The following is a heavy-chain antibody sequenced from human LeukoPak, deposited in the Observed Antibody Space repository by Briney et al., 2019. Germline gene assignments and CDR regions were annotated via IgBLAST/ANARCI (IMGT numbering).Heavy chain of an antibody. CDR2: ISGSGGST. V-gene: IGHV3-23*01. CDR1: GFTFSSYA. CDR3: ASSGYCSTSCYFDY. D-gene: IGHD2-2*01. J-gene: IGHJ4*02. Sequence: GGSLRLSCAASGFTFSSYAMSWVRQAPGKGLEWVSAISGSGGSTYYADSVKGRFTISRDNAKNSLYLQMNSLRAEDTAVYYCASSGYCSTSCYFDYWGQGTLVTVSS.